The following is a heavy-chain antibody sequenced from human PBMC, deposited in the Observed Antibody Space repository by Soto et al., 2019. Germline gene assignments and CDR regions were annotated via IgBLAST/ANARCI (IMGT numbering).Heavy chain of an antibody. CDR1: GFTFSSYS. V-gene: IGHV3-64*01. Sequence: GGSLRLSCVASGFTFSSYSVHWVRQAPGKGLESVSGISSDGGNTYYANSVKGRFVISRDNSKDTLYLQMGGLRAEDMAVYYCARGVASRSNYYYYMDVWGKGTTVTVSS. CDR3: ARGVASRSNYYYYMDV. CDR2: ISSDGGNT. J-gene: IGHJ6*03. D-gene: IGHD2-15*01.